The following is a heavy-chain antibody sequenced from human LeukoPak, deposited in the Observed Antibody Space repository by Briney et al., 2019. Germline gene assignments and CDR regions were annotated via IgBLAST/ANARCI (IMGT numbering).Heavy chain of an antibody. J-gene: IGHJ3*02. CDR3: ARLFGSGTYPLDALDI. Sequence: GGSLRLSCAASGFIFNNYWMSWVRQAPAKGLEWVANIKQDGSDQSYVDSVKGRFTISRDNAQNSLYLQMDSLRAEDTAVYYCARLFGSGTYPLDALDIWGQGTAVTVSS. CDR1: GFIFNNYW. D-gene: IGHD3-10*01. V-gene: IGHV3-7*01. CDR2: IKQDGSDQ.